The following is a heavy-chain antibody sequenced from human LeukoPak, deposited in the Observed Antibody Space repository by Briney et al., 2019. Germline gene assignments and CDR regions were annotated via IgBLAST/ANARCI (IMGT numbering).Heavy chain of an antibody. D-gene: IGHD6-13*01. CDR3: ARPRKGIAAAVNYYYGMDV. Sequence: SETLSLTCAVYGGSFSGYYWSWIRQPPGKGLEWIGGINHSGSTNYNPSLKSRVTISVDTSKNQFSLKLSSVTAADTAVYYCARPRKGIAAAVNYYYGMDVWGQGTTVTVSS. CDR1: GGSFSGYY. CDR2: INHSGST. V-gene: IGHV4-34*01. J-gene: IGHJ6*02.